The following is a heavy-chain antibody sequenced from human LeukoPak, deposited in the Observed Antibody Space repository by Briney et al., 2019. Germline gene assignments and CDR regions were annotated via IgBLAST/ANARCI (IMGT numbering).Heavy chain of an antibody. CDR3: AKFYSPYYFDY. Sequence: GGSLRLSCIASGFTFRSYAMSWVRQAPGKGLEWVSGISGIGGTSYYADSVKGRFTISRDNSKNTLYLQMNSLRDEDTAVYYCAKFYSPYYFDYWGQGTLVTVSS. CDR1: GFTFRSYA. J-gene: IGHJ4*02. D-gene: IGHD4-11*01. CDR2: ISGIGGTS. V-gene: IGHV3-23*01.